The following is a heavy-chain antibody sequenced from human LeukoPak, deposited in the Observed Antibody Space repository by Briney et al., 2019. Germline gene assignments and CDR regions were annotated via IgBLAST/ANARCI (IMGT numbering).Heavy chain of an antibody. J-gene: IGHJ5*02. D-gene: IGHD3-3*01. CDR2: ISSSSSTI. CDR1: GFTFGDYA. Sequence: GGSLRLSCTASGFTFGDYAMSWVRQAPGKGLEWVSYISSSSSTIYYADSVKGRFTISRDNAKNSLYLQMNSLRDEDTAVYYCARDFFPWGQGTLVTVSS. V-gene: IGHV3-48*02. CDR3: ARDFFP.